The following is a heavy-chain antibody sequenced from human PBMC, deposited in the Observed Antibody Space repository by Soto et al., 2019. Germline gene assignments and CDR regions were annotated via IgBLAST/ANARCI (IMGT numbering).Heavy chain of an antibody. CDR3: GRDGALGDTAGVGS. Sequence: QVQLVESGGGVVQPGKSLRLSCAASGFTFSTYGMHWVRQAPGKGLEWVAVIWYDGSNKYHGDSLKGRFTISRDNSKNNLYLQINNLRAEDTGVYFCGRDGALGDTAGVGSWGQGTLVTVSS. J-gene: IGHJ5*02. D-gene: IGHD5-18*01. CDR1: GFTFSTYG. CDR2: IWYDGSNK. V-gene: IGHV3-33*01.